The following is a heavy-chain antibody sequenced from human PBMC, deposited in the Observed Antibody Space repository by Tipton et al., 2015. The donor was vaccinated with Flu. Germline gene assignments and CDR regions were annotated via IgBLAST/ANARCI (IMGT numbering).Heavy chain of an antibody. Sequence: TLSLTCTVSGDSVSNSDYYWNWIRQEPGKGLEWIGYIYYSGSTYYNPSLQSRITISLDTSKNQFSLKLSSVTAADTAVYFCARRIAVAGIFDFWGQGTLVTVSS. CDR2: IYYSGST. CDR3: ARRIAVAGIFDF. J-gene: IGHJ4*02. D-gene: IGHD6-19*01. CDR1: GDSVSNSDYY. V-gene: IGHV4-31*03.